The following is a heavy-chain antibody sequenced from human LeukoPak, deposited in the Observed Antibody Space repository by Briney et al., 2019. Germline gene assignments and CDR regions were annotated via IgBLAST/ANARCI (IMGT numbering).Heavy chain of an antibody. J-gene: IGHJ5*02. V-gene: IGHV4-39*01. CDR2: IYYSGST. D-gene: IGHD2-15*01. Sequence: KTSETLSLTCTVSGGSISSSSYYWGWIRQPPGKGLEWIGSIYYSGSTYYNPSLKSRVTISVDTSKNQFSLKLSSVTAADTAVYYCAKPGGGQDFSAFDPWGQGTLVTVSS. CDR3: AKPGGGQDFSAFDP. CDR1: GGSISSSSYY.